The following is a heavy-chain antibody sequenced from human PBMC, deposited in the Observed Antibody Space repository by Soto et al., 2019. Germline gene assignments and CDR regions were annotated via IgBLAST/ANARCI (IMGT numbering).Heavy chain of an antibody. Sequence: PGGSLSLSCAASGFTFSTYSMNWVRQAPGKGLEWVSYISSSSSTIYYADSVKGRFTISRDNAKNSLYLQMNSLRDEDTAVYYCARDLSGDYGALDTWGQGTMVTVSS. J-gene: IGHJ3*02. CDR2: ISSSSSTI. CDR1: GFTFSTYS. V-gene: IGHV3-48*02. D-gene: IGHD4-17*01. CDR3: ARDLSGDYGALDT.